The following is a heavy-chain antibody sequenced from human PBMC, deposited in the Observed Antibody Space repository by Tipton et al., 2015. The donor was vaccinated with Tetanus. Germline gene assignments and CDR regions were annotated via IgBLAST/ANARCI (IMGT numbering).Heavy chain of an antibody. J-gene: IGHJ4*02. V-gene: IGHV4-34*01. D-gene: IGHD5-12*01. CDR3: VRGRGFGAYSYAFEY. CDR2: INHSGRG. Sequence: TLSLTCAVSGGSSSSFYWSWLRQPPGKGLEWIGEINHSGRGNFHPSLESRLRISVDTSKKQFSLKLTSVTAADTAVYYCVRGRGFGAYSYAFEYWGQGALVTVSS. CDR1: GGSSSSFY.